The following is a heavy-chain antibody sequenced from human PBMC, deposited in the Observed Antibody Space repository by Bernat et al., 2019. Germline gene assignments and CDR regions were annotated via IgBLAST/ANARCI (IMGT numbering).Heavy chain of an antibody. D-gene: IGHD4-17*01. CDR1: GGSISNYY. J-gene: IGHJ4*02. Sequence: QVQLQESGPGLVKPLETLSLTCTVSGGSISNYYWIWIRQPPGKGLEWIGYIYYTGSTKYNPSLKSRVTISVDTSKNQFSLKLSSMTAADTAVYFCARLTDNGDEYFDYWGQGTLVTVSS. CDR3: ARLTDNGDEYFDY. V-gene: IGHV4-59*08. CDR2: IYYTGST.